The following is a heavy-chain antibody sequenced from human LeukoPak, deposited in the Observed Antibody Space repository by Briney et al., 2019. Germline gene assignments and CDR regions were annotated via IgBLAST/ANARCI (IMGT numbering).Heavy chain of an antibody. CDR3: AKMEGSTSYFDY. J-gene: IGHJ4*02. Sequence: PGGSLRLSCAASGFTFSNYGMSWVRQAPGKGLEWVSSISGSGDSTYYADSVKGRFTISRDNSKNTVFLQMNSLRVEDTALYYCAKMEGSTSYFDYWGQGTLVTVSS. CDR2: ISGSGDST. D-gene: IGHD5/OR15-5a*01. CDR1: GFTFSNYG. V-gene: IGHV3-23*01.